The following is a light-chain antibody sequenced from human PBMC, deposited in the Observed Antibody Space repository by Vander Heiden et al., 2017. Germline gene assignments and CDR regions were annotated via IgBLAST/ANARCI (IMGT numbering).Light chain of an antibody. Sequence: SYELTQPPSVSVPPGQTASITCSGVQLGDKYVCWYQQRSGQSPVLLIYQDAKRPSGIPERFSGSNSGNTATLTISGTQAIDEADYYCEAWDSSTAIFGGGTKLTVL. CDR2: QDA. CDR3: EAWDSSTAI. V-gene: IGLV3-1*01. CDR1: QLGDKY. J-gene: IGLJ2*01.